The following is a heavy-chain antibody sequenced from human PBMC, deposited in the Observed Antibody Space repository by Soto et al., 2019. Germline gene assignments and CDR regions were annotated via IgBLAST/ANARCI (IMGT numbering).Heavy chain of an antibody. CDR3: ARDRVTMIVVNGMDV. V-gene: IGHV3-74*01. CDR1: GFTFSGYW. J-gene: IGHJ6*02. CDR2: INSDGSST. Sequence: EVQLVESGGGLVQPGGSLRLSCAASGFTFSGYWMHWVHQAPGKGLVWVSRINSDGSSTNYADSVKGRFTISRDNAKNTLYLQMNSLRAEDTAVYYCARDRVTMIVVNGMDVWGQGTTVTVSS. D-gene: IGHD3-22*01.